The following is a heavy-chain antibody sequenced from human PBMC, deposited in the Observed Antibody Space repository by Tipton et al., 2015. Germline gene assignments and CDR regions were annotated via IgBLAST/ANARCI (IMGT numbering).Heavy chain of an antibody. CDR1: GGSISSGGYY. CDR2: IYYSGST. D-gene: IGHD5-18*01. Sequence: TLSLTCTVSGGSISSGGYYWNWIRQHPGKGLEWIGFIYYSGSTYCNPSLKSRVTISVDTSKNQFSLKLNSVTAADTAVYYCARGGGYSYGYSDYWGQGTLVTVSS. J-gene: IGHJ4*02. CDR3: ARGGGYSYGYSDY. V-gene: IGHV4-31*03.